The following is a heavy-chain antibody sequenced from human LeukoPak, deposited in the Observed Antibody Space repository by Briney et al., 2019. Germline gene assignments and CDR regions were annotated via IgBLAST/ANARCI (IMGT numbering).Heavy chain of an antibody. V-gene: IGHV3-21*01. J-gene: IGHJ6*03. D-gene: IGHD5-18*01. CDR1: GFTFSSYS. Sequence: GGSLRLSCAASGFTFSSYSMNWVRQAPGKGLEWVSSISSSSSYIYYADSVKGRFTISRDNAKNSLYLQMNSLRAEDTAVYYCAKDAVDTAMVEFSYYYMDVWGKGTTVTVSS. CDR3: AKDAVDTAMVEFSYYYMDV. CDR2: ISSSSSYI.